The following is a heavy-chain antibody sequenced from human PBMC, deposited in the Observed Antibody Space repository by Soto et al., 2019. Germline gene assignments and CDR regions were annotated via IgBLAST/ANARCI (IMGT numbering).Heavy chain of an antibody. D-gene: IGHD1-26*01. J-gene: IGHJ6*02. CDR2: IYYNGST. CDR3: ARGSPTSGGYLDYYYGMDV. Sequence: SETLSLTCTVSGGSISSYYWSWIRQPPGKGLEWIGYIYYNGSTNYNPSLKSRVTISVDTSKNQFSLKLSSVTAADTAVYYCARGSPTSGGYLDYYYGMDVWGQGTTVTVSS. V-gene: IGHV4-59*01. CDR1: GGSISSYY.